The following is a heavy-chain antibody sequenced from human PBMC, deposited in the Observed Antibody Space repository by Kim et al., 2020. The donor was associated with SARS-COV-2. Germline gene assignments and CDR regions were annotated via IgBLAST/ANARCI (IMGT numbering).Heavy chain of an antibody. CDR2: ISSSSSTI. CDR3: ARVGRYYDFWSGYYPYYYMDV. V-gene: IGHV3-11*01. Sequence: GGSLRLSCAASGFTFSDYYMSWIRQAPGKGLEWVSYISSSSSTIYYADSVKGRFTISRDNAKNSLYLQMNSLRAEDTAVYYCARVGRYYDFWSGYYPYYYMDVWGKGTTVTVSS. CDR1: GFTFSDYY. J-gene: IGHJ6*03. D-gene: IGHD3-3*01.